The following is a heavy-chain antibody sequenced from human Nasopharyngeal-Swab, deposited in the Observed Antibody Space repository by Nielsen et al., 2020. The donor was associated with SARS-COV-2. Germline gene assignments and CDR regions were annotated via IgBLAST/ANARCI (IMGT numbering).Heavy chain of an antibody. CDR2: INSDGSST. V-gene: IGHV3-74*01. CDR3: ARGYGSYPYYYGMDV. Sequence: LSLTCAASGFTFSSYWMHWVRQAPGKGLVWVSRINSDGSSTSYADSVKGRFTISRDNAKNTLYLQMNSLRAEDTAVYYCARGYGSYPYYYGMDVWGQGTTVTVSS. D-gene: IGHD1-26*01. J-gene: IGHJ6*02. CDR1: GFTFSSYW.